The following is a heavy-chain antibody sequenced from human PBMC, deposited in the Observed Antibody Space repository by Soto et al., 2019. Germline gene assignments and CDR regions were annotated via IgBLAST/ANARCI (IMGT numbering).Heavy chain of an antibody. CDR1: GYSFTSYW. J-gene: IGHJ6*02. D-gene: IGHD3-10*01. CDR2: IYPGDSDT. V-gene: IGHV5-51*01. Sequence: PGESLKISCKGSGYSFTSYWIGWVRQMPGKGLEWMGIIYPGDSDTRYSPSFQGQVTISADKSISTAYLQWSSLKASDTAMYYCARDMVRGVPPFYYYGMDVWGLGTLVTVSS. CDR3: ARDMVRGVPPFYYYGMDV.